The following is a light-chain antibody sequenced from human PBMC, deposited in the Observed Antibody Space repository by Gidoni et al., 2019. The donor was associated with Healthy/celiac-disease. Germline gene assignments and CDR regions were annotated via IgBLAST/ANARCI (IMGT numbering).Light chain of an antibody. CDR2: SNN. CDR3: AAWDDSLNGVV. CDR1: SSNIGSST. V-gene: IGLV1-44*01. J-gene: IGLJ2*01. Sequence: QSVLTQPPSASGTPGQRVTIACSGSSSNIGSSTVNWYQQLPGTAPKLLSYSNNQRPSGVPDRFSCSKSGTSASLAISGLQSEDEADYYCAAWDDSLNGVVFGGGTKLTVL.